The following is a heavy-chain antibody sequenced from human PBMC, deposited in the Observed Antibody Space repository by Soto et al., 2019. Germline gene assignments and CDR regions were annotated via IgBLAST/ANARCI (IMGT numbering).Heavy chain of an antibody. V-gene: IGHV1-69*02. CDR1: GGTFSSYT. CDR2: IIPILGIA. CDR3: ATRWVTTRALLPDRDAFDI. J-gene: IGHJ3*02. D-gene: IGHD4-17*01. Sequence: GASVKVSCKASGGTFSSYTISWVRQAPGQGLEWMGRIIPILGIANYVQKFQGRVTITADKSTSTAYMELSSLRSEDTAVYYCATRWVTTRALLPDRDAFDIWGQGTMVTVSS.